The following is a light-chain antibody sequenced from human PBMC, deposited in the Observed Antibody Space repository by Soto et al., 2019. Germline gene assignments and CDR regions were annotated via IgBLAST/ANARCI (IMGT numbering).Light chain of an antibody. CDR1: QGIGSD. Sequence: DIQMTQSPSSLSASVGDRVTITCRASQGIGSDLGWYQQKPGKAPKRLIYLTYSLQTGVPSRFSGSGSGTEFSLTISSLQPEDSATYFCLQHNSYPRTFDQGTKVEIK. V-gene: IGKV1-17*01. CDR3: LQHNSYPRT. CDR2: LTY. J-gene: IGKJ1*01.